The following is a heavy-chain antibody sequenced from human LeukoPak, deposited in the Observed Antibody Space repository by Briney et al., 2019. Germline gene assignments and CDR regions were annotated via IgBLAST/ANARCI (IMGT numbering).Heavy chain of an antibody. Sequence: GESLKISCKGSGYSFTSYWIGWVRQMPGKGLEWMGIIYPGDSDTRYSPSFQGRVTISADKSISTAYLQWSSLKASDTAMYYCARLSDYYGSGSYYSPPDYWGQGTLVTVSS. V-gene: IGHV5-51*01. CDR3: ARLSDYYGSGSYYSPPDY. CDR1: GYSFTSYW. J-gene: IGHJ4*02. CDR2: IYPGDSDT. D-gene: IGHD3-10*01.